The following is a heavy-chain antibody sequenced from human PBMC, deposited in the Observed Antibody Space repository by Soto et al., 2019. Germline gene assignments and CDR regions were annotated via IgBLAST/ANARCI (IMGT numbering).Heavy chain of an antibody. CDR2: IHHSGST. D-gene: IGHD3-3*01. CDR1: GYSMSRGYY. V-gene: IGHV4-38-2*02. Sequence: SETLSLTCAVSGYSMSRGYYWGWIRQSPGKGLEWIGSIHHSGSTYYNPSLKGRVTISVDTSKNQFSLQLSSVTEADTAVYYCARDQKVGMATRHYDFWSGYTFDPWGRGTLVTVSS. CDR3: ARDQKVGMATRHYDFWSGYTFDP. J-gene: IGHJ5*02.